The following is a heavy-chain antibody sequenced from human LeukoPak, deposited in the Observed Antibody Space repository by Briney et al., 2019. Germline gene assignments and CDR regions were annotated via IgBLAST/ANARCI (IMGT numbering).Heavy chain of an antibody. D-gene: IGHD3-22*01. CDR3: ARDTDSSGLD. CDR2: IYYSGST. CDR1: GGSISSGGYS. Sequence: PSQTLPLTCAVSGGSISSGGYSWSWIRQPPGKGLEWIGYIYYSGSTYYNPSLKSRVTISVDTSKNQFSLKLSSVTAADTAVYYCARDTDSSGLDWGQGTLVTVSS. V-gene: IGHV4-31*11. J-gene: IGHJ4*02.